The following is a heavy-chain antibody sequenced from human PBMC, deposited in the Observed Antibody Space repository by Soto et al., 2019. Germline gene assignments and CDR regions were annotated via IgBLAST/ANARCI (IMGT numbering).Heavy chain of an antibody. CDR2: INDPGSI. V-gene: IGHV4-34*01. CDR3: ARESHDILTVPPLVWYFDL. D-gene: IGHD3-9*01. J-gene: IGHJ2*01. CDR1: GGSFSGYY. Sequence: QVQLQQWGAGPLRPLETLSLTCGVSGGSFSGYYWAWIRQPPGKGLEWIGEINDPGSINYNPSLKSRVSISVDTSKKHYPLNMRSAPAADTAVYSCARESHDILTVPPLVWYFDLWGRGTLVTVSS.